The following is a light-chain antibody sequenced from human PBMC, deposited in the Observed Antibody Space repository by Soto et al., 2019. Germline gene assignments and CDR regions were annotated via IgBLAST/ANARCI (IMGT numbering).Light chain of an antibody. Sequence: IAFTKSPPALALSPGARAILSCRASQSVRSYLSCCHQQTGQAPTLLINDASTRTTGIPARLSGSGSWMDFILTISSLVDAEFAVYYCQQRSACSQITFGQGTRLDI. V-gene: IGKV3-11*01. J-gene: IGKJ5*01. CDR2: DAS. CDR3: QQRSACSQIT. CDR1: QSVRSY.